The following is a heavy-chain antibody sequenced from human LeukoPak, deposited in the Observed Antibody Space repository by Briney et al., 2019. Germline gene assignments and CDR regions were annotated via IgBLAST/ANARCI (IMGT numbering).Heavy chain of an antibody. V-gene: IGHV3-23*01. CDR1: GFTVTHYG. CDR2: IRANGETT. J-gene: IGHJ3*02. CDR3: GRDLNWGAFDI. Sequence: GGSLRLSCAASGFTVTHYGMNWVRQAPGKGLEWGSGIRANGETTYYADSVRGRFTISRDNSRSMVWLQMNSLTAEDTAMYYCGRDLNWGAFDIRGLGTLVTVSS. D-gene: IGHD7-27*01.